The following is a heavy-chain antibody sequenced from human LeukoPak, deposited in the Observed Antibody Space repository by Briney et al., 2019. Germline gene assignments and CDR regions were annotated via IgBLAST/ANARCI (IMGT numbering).Heavy chain of an antibody. V-gene: IGHV1-69*13. D-gene: IGHD5-18*01. CDR1: GGTFSSYA. CDR2: IIPIFGTA. CDR3: ARDRVDTAKAH. Sequence: WASVKVSCKASGGTFSSYAISWVRQAPGQGLEWMGGIIPIFGTANYAQKFQGRVTITADESTSTAYMELSSLRSEDTAVYYCARDRVDTAKAHWGQGTLVTVSS. J-gene: IGHJ4*02.